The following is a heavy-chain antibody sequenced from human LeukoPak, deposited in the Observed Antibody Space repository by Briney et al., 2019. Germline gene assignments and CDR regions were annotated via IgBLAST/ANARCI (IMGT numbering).Heavy chain of an antibody. CDR2: INPNSGGT. CDR3: ARVGTPFSGSYYLLDY. D-gene: IGHD1-26*01. CDR1: GYTFTGYY. J-gene: IGHJ4*02. Sequence: ASVKVSCTASGYTFTGYYIHWVRQAPGQGLEWMGWINPNSGGTNYAQKFQGRVTMTRDTSISTAYMELSRLRSDDTAVYYCARVGTPFSGSYYLLDYWGQGTLVTVSS. V-gene: IGHV1-2*02.